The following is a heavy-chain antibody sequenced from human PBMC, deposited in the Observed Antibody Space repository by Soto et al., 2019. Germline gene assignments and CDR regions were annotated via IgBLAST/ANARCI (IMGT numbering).Heavy chain of an antibody. CDR1: GYTFTSYA. J-gene: IGHJ5*02. CDR2: INTNTGNP. CDR3: ARDSEFIPPNQVRDGFDP. V-gene: IGHV7-4-1*01. D-gene: IGHD2-21*01. Sequence: ASVKVSCKASGYTFTSYAMNWVRQAPGQGLEWMGWINTNTGNPTYAQGFTGRFVFSLDTSVSTAYLQICSLKAEDTAVYYCARDSEFIPPNQVRDGFDPWGQGTLVTVSS.